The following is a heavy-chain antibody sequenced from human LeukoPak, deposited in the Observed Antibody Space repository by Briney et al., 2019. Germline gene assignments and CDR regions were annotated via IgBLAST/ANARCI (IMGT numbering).Heavy chain of an antibody. D-gene: IGHD6-19*01. CDR3: ARDGSGWYYFDY. V-gene: IGHV3-30-3*01. CDR1: GFTFSSYA. CDR2: ISYDGSNK. J-gene: IGHJ4*02. Sequence: PGGSLRLSCAASGFTFSSYAMSWVRQAPGKGLEWVAVISYDGSNKYYADSVKGRFTISRDNSKNTLYLQMNSLRAEDTAVYYCARDGSGWYYFDYWGQGTLVTVSS.